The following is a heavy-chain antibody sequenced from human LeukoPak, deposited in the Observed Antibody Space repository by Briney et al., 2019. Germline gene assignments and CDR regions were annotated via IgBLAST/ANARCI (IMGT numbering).Heavy chain of an antibody. CDR2: INWNGGST. Sequence: GGSLRLSCAASGFTFDDYGMSWVRQAPGKGLEWVSGINWNGGSTGYADSVKGRFTISRDNAKNSLYLQMNRLRAEDTALYYCARDRHDYGDRDAFDIWGQGTMVTVSS. J-gene: IGHJ3*02. D-gene: IGHD4-17*01. CDR3: ARDRHDYGDRDAFDI. V-gene: IGHV3-20*04. CDR1: GFTFDDYG.